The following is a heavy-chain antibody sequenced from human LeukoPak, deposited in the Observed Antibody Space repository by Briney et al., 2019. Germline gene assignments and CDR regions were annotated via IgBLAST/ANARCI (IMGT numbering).Heavy chain of an antibody. V-gene: IGHV4-34*01. CDR2: INHSGST. Sequence: SETLSLTCAVYGGSFSGYYWSWIRQPPGKGLEWIGEINHSGSTNYNPSLKSRVTISVDTSKNQFSLKLSSVTAADTAVYYCARRSGYSSGYFDYWGQGTLVTVSS. CDR1: GGSFSGYY. CDR3: ARRSGYSSGYFDY. D-gene: IGHD6-19*01. J-gene: IGHJ4*02.